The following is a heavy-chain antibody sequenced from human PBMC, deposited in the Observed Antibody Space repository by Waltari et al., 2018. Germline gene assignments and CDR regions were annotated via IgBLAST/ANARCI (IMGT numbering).Heavy chain of an antibody. J-gene: IGHJ4*02. CDR3: TRDTAGYDY. D-gene: IGHD6-13*01. V-gene: IGHV3-74*01. Sequence: EVQLVESGGGLVQPGGSLRLSCAASGFPFTNYWIHWVRQAPGKGLEWVSCISRDGYSRNYADSVKGRFTISRDNTNSTVYLQMNSLRAEDTALYYCTRDTAGYDYWGRGTLVTVS. CDR2: ISRDGYSR. CDR1: GFPFTNYW.